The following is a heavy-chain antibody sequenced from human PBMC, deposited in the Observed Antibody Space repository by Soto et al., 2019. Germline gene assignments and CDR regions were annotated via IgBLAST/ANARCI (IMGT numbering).Heavy chain of an antibody. CDR3: AREDYYDSSAYFDY. D-gene: IGHD3-22*01. CDR1: GGTLSNYA. J-gene: IGHJ4*02. V-gene: IGHV1-69*13. CDR2: IIPIFGSA. Sequence: SVKVSCKASGGTLSNYAITWVRQAPGQGLEWLGRIIPIFGSANYAQKFQGRVTITADESTTTAYMELSSLRSEDTAVYYCAREDYYDSSAYFDYWGQGTLVTVSS.